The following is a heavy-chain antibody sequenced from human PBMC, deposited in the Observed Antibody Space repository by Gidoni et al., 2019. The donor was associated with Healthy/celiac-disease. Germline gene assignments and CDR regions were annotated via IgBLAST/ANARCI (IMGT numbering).Heavy chain of an antibody. Sequence: EVQLLESGGGLVQPGGSLRLSCPASAFTFSSYALSWVRQAPGKGLEWVSAISGSGGSTYYADSVKGRFTISRDNSKNTLYLQMNSLRAEDTAVYYCAKGYGRDGYNSYFDYWGQGTLVTVSS. V-gene: IGHV3-23*01. J-gene: IGHJ4*02. CDR2: ISGSGGST. D-gene: IGHD5-12*01. CDR1: AFTFSSYA. CDR3: AKGYGRDGYNSYFDY.